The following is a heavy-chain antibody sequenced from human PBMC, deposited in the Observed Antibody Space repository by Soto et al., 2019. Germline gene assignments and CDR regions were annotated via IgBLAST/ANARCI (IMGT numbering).Heavy chain of an antibody. J-gene: IGHJ6*02. V-gene: IGHV5-51*01. D-gene: IGHD3-3*01. CDR2: IYPGDSDT. CDR3: ARWGRGDFWSGYYTRYYYYYGMDV. CDR1: GYSFTSYW. Sequence: GESLKISCKGSGYSFTSYWIGWVLQMPWKGLEWMGIIYPGDSDTRYSPSFQGQVTISADKSISTAYLQWSSLKASDTAMYYCARWGRGDFWSGYYTRYYYYYGMDVWGQGTTVTVSS.